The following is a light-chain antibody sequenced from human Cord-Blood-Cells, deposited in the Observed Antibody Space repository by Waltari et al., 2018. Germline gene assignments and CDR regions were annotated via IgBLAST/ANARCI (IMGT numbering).Light chain of an antibody. J-gene: IGKJ4*01. Sequence: EIVMTQYPATLSVSPGERATLSCRASQSVSRDLAWYQQKPGQAPRLLIYGASTRATGIPARFSGSVSGTECTLTISSLQSEDFAVYYCQQYNNWPPLTFGGGTKLEIK. CDR2: GAS. CDR3: QQYNNWPPLT. V-gene: IGKV3-15*01. CDR1: QSVSRD.